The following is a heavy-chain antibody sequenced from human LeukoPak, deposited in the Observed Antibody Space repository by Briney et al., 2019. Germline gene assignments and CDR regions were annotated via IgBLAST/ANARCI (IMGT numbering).Heavy chain of an antibody. Sequence: SETLSLTCTVSGGSISSHYWSWIRQPPGKGLEWIGYIYYSGSTNYNPSLKSRVTMSVDTSKNQFSLKLSSVTAADTAVYYCAREATYDILTGYFHYMDVWGKGTTVTVSS. V-gene: IGHV4-59*11. CDR1: GGSISSHY. CDR3: AREATYDILTGYFHYMDV. D-gene: IGHD3-9*01. CDR2: IYYSGST. J-gene: IGHJ6*03.